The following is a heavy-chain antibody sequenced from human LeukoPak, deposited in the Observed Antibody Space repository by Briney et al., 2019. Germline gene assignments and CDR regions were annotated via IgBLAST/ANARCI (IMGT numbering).Heavy chain of an antibody. Sequence: ASVKVSCKASGYTFTGYYMHWVRQAPGQGLEWMGRINPNSGGTNYAQKLQGRVTMTRDTSISTAYMELSRLRSDDTAVYYCARDRGSGSYTSDYYYYMDVWGKGTTVTVSS. J-gene: IGHJ6*03. CDR3: ARDRGSGSYTSDYYYYMDV. CDR2: INPNSGGT. D-gene: IGHD1-26*01. V-gene: IGHV1-2*06. CDR1: GYTFTGYY.